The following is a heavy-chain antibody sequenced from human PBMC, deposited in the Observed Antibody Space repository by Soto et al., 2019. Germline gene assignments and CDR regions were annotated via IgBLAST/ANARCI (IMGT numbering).Heavy chain of an antibody. CDR1: GGSISSTSYY. CDR2: IHYSGST. CDR3: ARAGDSSGPVALGY. Sequence: SETLYLTCTVSGGSISSTSYYWSWIRQPQGKGLEWIGSIHYSGSTYQNPSLKSPVTISLDTTKNQFSLKLSSVTAADTAVYYCARAGDSSGPVALGYWGQGTLVTVSS. J-gene: IGHJ4*02. V-gene: IGHV4-39*07. D-gene: IGHD6-19*01.